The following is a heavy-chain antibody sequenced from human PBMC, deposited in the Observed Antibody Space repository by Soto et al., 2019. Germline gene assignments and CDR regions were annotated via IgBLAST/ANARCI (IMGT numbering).Heavy chain of an antibody. CDR1: GDSVSSNSAT. CDR2: TYYRSKWYS. Sequence: SQTLSLTCAISGDSVSSNSATWSWIRQSPSRGLEWLGRTYYRSKWYSDYAVSVKSRITVNSDTSKNQFSLQLNSVTPEDTAVYYCARDRFANGYFDYWGQGTLVTVSS. V-gene: IGHV6-1*01. D-gene: IGHD2-8*01. J-gene: IGHJ4*02. CDR3: ARDRFANGYFDY.